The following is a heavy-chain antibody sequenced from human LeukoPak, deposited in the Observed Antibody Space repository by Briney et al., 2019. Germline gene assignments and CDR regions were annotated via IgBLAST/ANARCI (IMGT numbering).Heavy chain of an antibody. Sequence: GGSLRLSCAASGFTFSSYWMHWVRQAPGKGLEWVSSISSSSSYIYYADSVNGRFTISRDNAKNSLYLQMNSLRAEDKAVYYCARGGANYAGDDAFDIWGQGTMVTVSS. J-gene: IGHJ3*02. CDR2: ISSSSSYI. V-gene: IGHV3-21*01. D-gene: IGHD1-7*01. CDR3: ARGGANYAGDDAFDI. CDR1: GFTFSSYW.